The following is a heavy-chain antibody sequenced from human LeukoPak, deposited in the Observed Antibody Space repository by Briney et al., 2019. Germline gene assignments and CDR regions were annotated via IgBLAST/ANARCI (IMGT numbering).Heavy chain of an antibody. V-gene: IGHV3-7*01. CDR1: GFTFSTYW. CDR2: IKEDGSRQ. J-gene: IGHJ4*02. Sequence: GGSLRLSCAASGFTFSTYWMSWVRQTPGKGVEWVANIKEDGSRQYYVDSVKGRFTISRDNAKNSLFLQMNSLTVEDTAVFYCARDGFVGAADYWGQGTLVTVSS. D-gene: IGHD6-13*01. CDR3: ARDGFVGAADY.